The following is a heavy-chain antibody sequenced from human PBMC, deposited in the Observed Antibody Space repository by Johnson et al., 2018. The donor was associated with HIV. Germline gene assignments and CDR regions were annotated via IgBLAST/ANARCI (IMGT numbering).Heavy chain of an antibody. CDR2: IYSGGST. D-gene: IGHD6-6*01. J-gene: IGHJ3*02. Sequence: VQLVESGGGLVKPGGSLRLSCAASGFALSNYAMTWVRQAPGNGLEWVSVIYSGGSTYYADSVKGRFTISRDNAKNSLYLQMNSLRAEDTAVYYCARDCGSSCTFDIWGQGTMVTVSS. CDR3: ARDCGSSCTFDI. V-gene: IGHV3-66*01. CDR1: GFALSNYA.